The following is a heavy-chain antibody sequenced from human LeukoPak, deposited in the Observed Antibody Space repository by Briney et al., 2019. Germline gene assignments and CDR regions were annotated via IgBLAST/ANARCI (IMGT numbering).Heavy chain of an antibody. CDR2: INHSGST. J-gene: IGHJ4*02. D-gene: IGHD3-22*01. Sequence: SETLSLTCAIYGGSFSGYYWSWIRQPPGKGLEWIGEINHSGSTNYNPSLKSRVTISVDTSKNQFSLKLSSVTAADTAVYYCARGGPTYYYDSSGLHDYWGQGTLVTVSS. CDR3: ARGGPTYYYDSSGLHDY. CDR1: GGSFSGYY. V-gene: IGHV4-34*01.